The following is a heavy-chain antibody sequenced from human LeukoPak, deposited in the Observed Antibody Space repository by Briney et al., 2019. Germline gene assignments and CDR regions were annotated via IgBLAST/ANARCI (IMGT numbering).Heavy chain of an antibody. CDR2: IYYSGGYT. Sequence: SETLSLTCTVSGDSISRYYWSWIRQSPVKGLEWIGSIYYSGGYTDYNPSLKSRVTISVDTSKNQISLKLTSVTAADTAVYYCTTHSQILTGYFVLDAFDIWGQGTMVTVSS. V-gene: IGHV4-59*01. CDR1: GDSISRYY. J-gene: IGHJ3*02. CDR3: TTHSQILTGYFVLDAFDI. D-gene: IGHD3-9*01.